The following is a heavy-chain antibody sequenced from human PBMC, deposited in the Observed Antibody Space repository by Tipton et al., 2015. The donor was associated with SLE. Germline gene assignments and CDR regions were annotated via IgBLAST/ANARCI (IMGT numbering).Heavy chain of an antibody. CDR2: ISSSGTVI. Sequence: SLRLSCEASGFTFTDYYMTWIRQAPGKGLEWVSMISSSGTVIYDVDSVKGRFTISRDNSKNTLYLQMNSLRAEDTAVYYCARGEATYAYWGQGTLVTVSS. J-gene: IGHJ4*02. V-gene: IGHV3-11*01. D-gene: IGHD2-2*01. CDR1: GFTFTDYY. CDR3: ARGEATYAY.